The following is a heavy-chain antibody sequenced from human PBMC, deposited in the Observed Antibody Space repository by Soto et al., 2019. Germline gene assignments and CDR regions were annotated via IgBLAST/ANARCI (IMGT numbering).Heavy chain of an antibody. D-gene: IGHD3-22*01. V-gene: IGHV3-23*01. Sequence: PGGSLRRSWAASGFTFSSYAMSGVRQAPGKGLEWVSAISGSGGSTYYADSVKGRFTISRDNSKNTLYLQMNSLRAEDTAVYYCAKGLIFYYDSSGDAFDIWGQGTMVTVSS. CDR2: ISGSGGST. J-gene: IGHJ3*02. CDR1: GFTFSSYA. CDR3: AKGLIFYYDSSGDAFDI.